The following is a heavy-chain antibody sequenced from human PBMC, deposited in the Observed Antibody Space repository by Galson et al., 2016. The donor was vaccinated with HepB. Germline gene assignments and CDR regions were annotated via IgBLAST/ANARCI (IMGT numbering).Heavy chain of an antibody. V-gene: IGHV3-23*01. CDR2: ISDGGTT. J-gene: IGHJ4*02. CDR3: AKCSGGGCFSSNYFDS. CDR1: GFIFNNYA. D-gene: IGHD2-15*01. Sequence: SLRLSCAASGFIFNNYAMTWVRQAPGEGLEWVSGISDGGTTIYADSVKGRFTISRDNSKKTLYLQMNSLRVEDTAVYYCAKCSGGGCFSSNYFDSWGQGILVTVSS.